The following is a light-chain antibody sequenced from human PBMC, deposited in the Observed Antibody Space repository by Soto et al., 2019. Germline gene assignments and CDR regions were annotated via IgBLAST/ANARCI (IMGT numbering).Light chain of an antibody. CDR1: SSDVGGYNY. Sequence: SALTQPASVNGSPGQSITISCTGTSSDVGGYNYVSWYQHHPGKAPKLIIYDVSNRPSGVSNRFSGSKSGNTASLTISGLQPEDEADYYCSSYTTSNTRQIVFGTGTKVTVL. CDR3: SSYTTSNTRQIV. V-gene: IGLV2-14*03. CDR2: DVS. J-gene: IGLJ1*01.